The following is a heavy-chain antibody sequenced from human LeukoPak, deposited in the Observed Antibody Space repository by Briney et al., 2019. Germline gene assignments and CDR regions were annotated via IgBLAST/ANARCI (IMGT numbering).Heavy chain of an antibody. CDR3: ARADCSGGSCYGPAFDI. Sequence: PGGSLRLSCAASGFTFDDYGMSWVRQAPGKGLEWVSGINWNGGSTGYADSVKGRFTISRDNAKNSLYLQMNSLRAEDTALYYCARADCSGGSCYGPAFDIWGQGTMVTVSS. V-gene: IGHV3-20*04. D-gene: IGHD2-15*01. CDR2: INWNGGST. J-gene: IGHJ3*02. CDR1: GFTFDDYG.